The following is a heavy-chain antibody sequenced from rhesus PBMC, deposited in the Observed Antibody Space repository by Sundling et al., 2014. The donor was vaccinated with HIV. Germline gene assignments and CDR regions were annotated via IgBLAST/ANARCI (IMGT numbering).Heavy chain of an antibody. CDR2: ISYDGNKK. J-gene: IGHJ4*01. CDR1: GFSFRTYG. Sequence: EVQLVESGGGLVQPGGSLRLSCAASGFSFRTYGMHWVRQAPGKGLEWVAVISYDGNKKYYSDSVRDRFTISRDNSKDILYLQMNNLKLEDTAVYYCARDDSYGWSFDYWGQGVLVTVSS. D-gene: IGHD5-36*01. V-gene: IGHV3-54*02. CDR3: ARDDSYGWSFDY.